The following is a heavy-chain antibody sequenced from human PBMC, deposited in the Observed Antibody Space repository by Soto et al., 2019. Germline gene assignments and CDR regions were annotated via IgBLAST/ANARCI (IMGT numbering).Heavy chain of an antibody. CDR2: ISYDGSNK. V-gene: IGHV3-30-3*01. CDR1: GFTFSSYA. CDR3: ARAPYCSGGSCYIGPFDY. J-gene: IGHJ4*02. D-gene: IGHD2-15*01. Sequence: QVQLVESGGGVVQPGRSLRLSCAASGFTFSSYAMHWVRQAPGKGLEWVAVISYDGSNKYYADSVKGRFTISRDNSKNTLYLQMNSLRAEDTAVYYCARAPYCSGGSCYIGPFDYWGQGTLVTVSS.